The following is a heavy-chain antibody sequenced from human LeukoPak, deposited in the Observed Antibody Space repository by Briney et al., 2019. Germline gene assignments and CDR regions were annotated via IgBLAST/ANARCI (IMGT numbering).Heavy chain of an antibody. V-gene: IGHV3-15*01. D-gene: IGHD3-16*02. Sequence: GGSLRLSCAASGFTFSKAWMSWVRQAPGKGLEWVGRIKSKTDGGTTDYAAPVKGRFTISRDDSKNTLYLQMNSLKTEDTAVYYCTSYLYVWGSYRPAFFDYWGQGTLVTVSS. CDR1: GFTFSKAW. CDR2: IKSKTDGGTT. CDR3: TSYLYVWGSYRPAFFDY. J-gene: IGHJ4*02.